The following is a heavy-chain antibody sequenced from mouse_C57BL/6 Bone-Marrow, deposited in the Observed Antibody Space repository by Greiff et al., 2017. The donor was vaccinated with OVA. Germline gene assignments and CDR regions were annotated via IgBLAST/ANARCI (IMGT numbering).Heavy chain of an antibody. CDR1: GYAFTNYL. CDR2: INPGSGGT. CDR3: ARSNDNFAWFAY. J-gene: IGHJ3*01. Sequence: QVQLKESGAELVRPGASVKVSCKASGYAFTNYLIEWVKQRPGQGLEWIGVINPGSGGTNYNEKFKGKATLTADKSSSTAYMQLSSLTSEDSAVYFCARSNDNFAWFAYWGQGTLVTVSA. V-gene: IGHV1-54*01. D-gene: IGHD2-1*01.